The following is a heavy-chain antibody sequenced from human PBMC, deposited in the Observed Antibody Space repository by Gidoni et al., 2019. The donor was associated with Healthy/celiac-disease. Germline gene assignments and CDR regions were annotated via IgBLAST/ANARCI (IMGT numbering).Heavy chain of an antibody. Sequence: EVQLLESGGGLVQPGGSLRLSCAASGFTFSSYAMSWVRQAPGKGLEWVSAISGSGGSTYYADSVKGRFTISRDNSKNTLYLQMNSLRAEDTAVYYCAKGVRIAAAAPRDAFDIWGQGTMVTVSS. J-gene: IGHJ3*02. CDR2: ISGSGGST. CDR3: AKGVRIAAAAPRDAFDI. V-gene: IGHV3-23*01. CDR1: GFTFSSYA. D-gene: IGHD6-13*01.